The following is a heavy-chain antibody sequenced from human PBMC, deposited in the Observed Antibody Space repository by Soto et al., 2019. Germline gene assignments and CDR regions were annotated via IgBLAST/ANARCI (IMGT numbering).Heavy chain of an antibody. V-gene: IGHV4-59*01. CDR1: GVSISSYY. Sequence: PSETLSLTCAVSGVSISSYYWSWIRQPPGKGLEWIGYNYYSGTTNYNPSLKSRVTISVDTSKNQFFLRLTSVTAADTAVYYCVREAYIGYGHAIDRWGPGTLVTVSS. CDR3: VREAYIGYGHAIDR. CDR2: NYYSGTT. J-gene: IGHJ5*02. D-gene: IGHD5-12*01.